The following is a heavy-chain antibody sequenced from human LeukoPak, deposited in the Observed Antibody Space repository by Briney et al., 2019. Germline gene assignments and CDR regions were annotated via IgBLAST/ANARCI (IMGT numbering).Heavy chain of an antibody. CDR2: ISWDSDSI. CDR3: AKGGGGRLIYYYYMDV. CDR1: GFIFDDYA. V-gene: IGHV3-9*03. D-gene: IGHD3-16*01. J-gene: IGHJ6*03. Sequence: GRSLRLSCAASGFIFDDYAMHWVRQAPGKGLEWVSGISWDSDSIDYADSVKGRFTISRDNAKNSLYLQMNSLRAEDMALYYCAKGGGGRLIYYYYMDVWGKGTTVTVSS.